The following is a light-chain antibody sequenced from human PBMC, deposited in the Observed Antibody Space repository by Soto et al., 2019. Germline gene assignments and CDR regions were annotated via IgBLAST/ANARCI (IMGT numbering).Light chain of an antibody. Sequence: QSVLTQPPSVSGAPGQRVTISCTGSSSNIGAGYAVHWNQQLPGTAPKLLIYENTNRPSGVPDRFSGSKSGTSASLAITGLQAEDEADYYCQSYDSSLGAFYVFGPGTKLTVL. CDR3: QSYDSSLGAFYV. J-gene: IGLJ1*01. CDR1: SSNIGAGYA. CDR2: ENT. V-gene: IGLV1-40*01.